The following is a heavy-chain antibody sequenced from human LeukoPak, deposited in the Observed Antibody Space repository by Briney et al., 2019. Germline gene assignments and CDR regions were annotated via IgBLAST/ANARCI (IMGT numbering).Heavy chain of an antibody. CDR2: IVGNGDDI. D-gene: IGHD5-24*01. CDR3: ARGEEKATITGLDS. Sequence: GGSLRLSCAASGFSFSAQAMSWVRQAPGKGLEWVSGIVGNGDDIRYADSVKGRFTISRDNAENSLYLQMNGLRAEDTAVYFCARGEEKATITGLDSWGQGTLVTVSS. V-gene: IGHV3-23*01. J-gene: IGHJ4*02. CDR1: GFSFSAQA.